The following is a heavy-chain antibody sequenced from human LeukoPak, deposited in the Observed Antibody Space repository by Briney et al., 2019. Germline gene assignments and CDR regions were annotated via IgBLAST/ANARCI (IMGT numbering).Heavy chain of an antibody. J-gene: IGHJ3*02. D-gene: IGHD3-22*01. CDR2: ISGSAGST. V-gene: IGHV3-23*01. CDR1: GFTFSRYA. CDR3: ARDHYYDSSGYTPAGDAFDI. Sequence: GGSLRLSCAASGFTFSRYAMSWVRQAPGKGLEWVSTISGSAGSTYYADSVKGRFTISRDNAKNSLYLQMNSLRAEDTALYFCARDHYYDSSGYTPAGDAFDIWGQGTMVTVSS.